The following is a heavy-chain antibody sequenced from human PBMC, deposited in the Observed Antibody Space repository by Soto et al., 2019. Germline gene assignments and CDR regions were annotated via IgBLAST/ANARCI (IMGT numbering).Heavy chain of an antibody. CDR2: IYPGDSDT. V-gene: IGHV5-51*01. J-gene: IGHJ3*02. Sequence: RESLKISCKGSGYSFTSYWFGWVRQMPGKGLEWMGIIYPGDSDTRYSPSFQGQVTISADRSISTAYLQWSSLKASDTAMYYWARLDTSGYYWFGAFDIWGQGTMVTVSS. D-gene: IGHD3-22*01. CDR1: GYSFTSYW. CDR3: ARLDTSGYYWFGAFDI.